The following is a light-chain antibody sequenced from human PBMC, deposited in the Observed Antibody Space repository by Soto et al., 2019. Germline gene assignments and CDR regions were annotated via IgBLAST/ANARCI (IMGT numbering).Light chain of an antibody. CDR3: CSYAGSVL. V-gene: IGLV2-23*01. J-gene: IGLJ2*01. Sequence: QSVLTQPASVSGSPGQSITISCTGTSSDVGSYNLVSWYQQHPGKAPKLMIYEGSKRPSGVSNRFSGSKSGNTASLTISGFQAENEPDYYCCSYAGSVLFGGGTKVTVL. CDR1: SSDVGSYNL. CDR2: EGS.